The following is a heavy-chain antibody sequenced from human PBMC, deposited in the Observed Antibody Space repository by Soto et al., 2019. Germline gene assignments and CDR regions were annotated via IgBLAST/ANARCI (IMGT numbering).Heavy chain of an antibody. CDR3: ARDRGVAVAGTVGLTYFDY. Sequence: GASVKVSCKASGYTFTSYGISWVRQAPGQGLEWMGWISAYNGNTNYAQELQGRVTMTTDTSTSTAYMELRSLRSDDTAVYYCARDRGVAVAGTVGLTYFDYWGQGTLVTVSS. CDR1: GYTFTSYG. J-gene: IGHJ4*02. V-gene: IGHV1-18*04. D-gene: IGHD6-19*01. CDR2: ISAYNGNT.